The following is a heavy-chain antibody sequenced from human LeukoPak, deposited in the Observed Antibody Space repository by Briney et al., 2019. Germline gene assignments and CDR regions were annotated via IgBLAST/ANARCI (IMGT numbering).Heavy chain of an antibody. V-gene: IGHV4-59*08. Sequence: SETLSLTCTVSGGSISNYYWSWIRQPPGKGLEWIGYIYYSGSTNYNPSLKSRVTISVDTSKNQFSLKLSSVTAADTAVYYCARHGVYDNFDYWGQGTLVTVSS. CDR3: ARHGVYDNFDY. CDR1: GGSISNYY. D-gene: IGHD3-3*01. CDR2: IYYSGST. J-gene: IGHJ4*02.